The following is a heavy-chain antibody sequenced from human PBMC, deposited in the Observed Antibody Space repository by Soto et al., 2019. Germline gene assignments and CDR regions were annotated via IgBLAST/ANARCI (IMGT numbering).Heavy chain of an antibody. V-gene: IGHV2-5*02. CDR1: GFSLSTSGVG. CDR2: IYWDDDK. J-gene: IGHJ5*02. CDR3: AHKRGYYDFWSGYAP. Sequence: QITLKESGPTLVKPTQTLTLTCTFSGFSLSTSGVGVGWIRQPPGKALEWLALIYWDDDKRYSPSLKSRLTTXKDTSKNQAVLTIPNMDPVDTATYYCAHKRGYYDFWSGYAPWGQGTLVTVSS. D-gene: IGHD3-3*01.